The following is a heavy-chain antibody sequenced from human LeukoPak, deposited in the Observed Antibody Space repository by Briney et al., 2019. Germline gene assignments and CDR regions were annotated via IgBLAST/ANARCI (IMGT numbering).Heavy chain of an antibody. CDR1: GGSISSGGYS. CDR3: AREITVTRPFDY. CDR2: IYHSGST. V-gene: IGHV4-30-2*01. Sequence: SETLSLTCAVSGGSISSGGYSWSWIRQPPGKGLEWIGYIYHSGSTYYNPSLKSRVTISVDRSKNQFSLKLSSVTAADTAVYYCAREITVTRPFDYWGQGTLVTVSS. J-gene: IGHJ4*02. D-gene: IGHD4-17*01.